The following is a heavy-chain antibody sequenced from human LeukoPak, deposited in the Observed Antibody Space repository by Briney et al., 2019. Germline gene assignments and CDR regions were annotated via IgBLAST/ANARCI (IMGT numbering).Heavy chain of an antibody. CDR1: GGSINNLF. CDR2: FSYSGGT. D-gene: IGHD3-16*01. V-gene: IGHV4-59*01. CDR3: AREGPLGKYYDY. J-gene: IGHJ4*02. Sequence: PSETLSLTCTVSGGSINNLFWTWIRQPPGKGLEWIGYFSYSGGTTYNPSLKSRVTISIDTSKNQFSLNLNSVTAADTAVYYCAREGPLGKYYDYWGPGTLVTVSS.